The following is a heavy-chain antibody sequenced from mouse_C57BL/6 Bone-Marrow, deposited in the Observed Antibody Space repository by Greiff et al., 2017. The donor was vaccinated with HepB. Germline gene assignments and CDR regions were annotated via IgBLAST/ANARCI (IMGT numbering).Heavy chain of an antibody. D-gene: IGHD2-3*01. CDR3: VYDGYPYAMDY. V-gene: IGHV10-1*01. CDR1: GFSFNTYA. CDR2: IRSKSNNYAT. J-gene: IGHJ4*01. Sequence: DVMLVESGGGLVQPKGSLKLSCAASGFSFNTYAMNWVRQAPGKGLEWVARIRSKSNNYATYYADSVKDRFTISRDDSESMLYLQMNNLKTEDTAMYYCVYDGYPYAMDYWGQGTSVTVSS.